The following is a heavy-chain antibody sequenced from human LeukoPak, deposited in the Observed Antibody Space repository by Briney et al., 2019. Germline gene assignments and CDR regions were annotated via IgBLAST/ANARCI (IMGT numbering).Heavy chain of an antibody. CDR3: ATDCSSTSCHPY. CDR1: GGSFSGYY. D-gene: IGHD2-2*01. V-gene: IGHV4-34*01. CDR2: IDQSGST. J-gene: IGHJ4*02. Sequence: SETLSLTCAVYGGSFSGYYWSWIRQPPGKGLEWIGEIDQSGSTNYNPSLKSRVTISVDTSKNQFSLKLSSVTAADTAVYYCATDCSSTSCHPYWGQGTLVTVSS.